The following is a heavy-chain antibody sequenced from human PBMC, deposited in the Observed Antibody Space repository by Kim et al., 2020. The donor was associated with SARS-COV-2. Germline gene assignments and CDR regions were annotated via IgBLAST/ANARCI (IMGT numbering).Heavy chain of an antibody. D-gene: IGHD2-15*01. CDR1: GFTFSNSW. Sequence: GGSLRLSCAASGFTFSNSWMSWVRQAPGKGLEWVGGIKCNTGGGTKDYAVHVRGSFTISRDDTKNTLYMQMNRLETEDTAEYYCNTDPIVVSDVWGQG. CDR2: IKCNTGGGTK. V-gene: IGHV3-15*01. J-gene: IGHJ6*02. CDR3: NTDPIVVSDV.